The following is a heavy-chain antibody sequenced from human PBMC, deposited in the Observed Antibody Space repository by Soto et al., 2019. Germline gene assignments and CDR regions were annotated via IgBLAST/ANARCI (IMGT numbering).Heavy chain of an antibody. CDR3: AKDRGRAAAGTHYYYGMDV. D-gene: IGHD6-13*01. Sequence: PGGSLRLCCAASGFTFSSYAMSWVRQAPGKGLEWVSAISGSGGSTYYADSVKGRFTISRDNSKNTLYLQMNSLRAEDTAVYYCAKDRGRAAAGTHYYYGMDVRGQATTVTVSS. CDR1: GFTFSSYA. V-gene: IGHV3-23*01. J-gene: IGHJ6*01. CDR2: ISGSGGST.